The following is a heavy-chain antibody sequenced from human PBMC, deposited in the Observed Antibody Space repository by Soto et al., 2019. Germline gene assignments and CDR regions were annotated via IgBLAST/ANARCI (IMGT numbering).Heavy chain of an antibody. J-gene: IGHJ6*02. CDR1: GYTFSSQY. D-gene: IGHD1-1*01. Sequence: QVQLVQSGAEVKKPGASVKVSCKASGYTFSSQYMHWVRQAPGQGLEWMGLINPSGGNTRYAQKFQGRVTMTMDTSTSTVYMELSSLTSGDTAVYYCARNAATDVWGQGTTVTVSS. V-gene: IGHV1-46*01. CDR3: ARNAATDV. CDR2: INPSGGNT.